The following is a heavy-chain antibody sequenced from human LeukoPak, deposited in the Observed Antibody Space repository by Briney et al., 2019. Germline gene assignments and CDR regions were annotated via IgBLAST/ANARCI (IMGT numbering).Heavy chain of an antibody. D-gene: IGHD6-13*01. CDR3: ARGGNSWYADY. CDR2: IYISGST. V-gene: IGHV4-4*07. CDR1: GGSISTYY. Sequence: SETLSLTCTVSGGSISTYYWSWIRQPAGKGLEWIGRIYISGSTNYNPSLKSRITMSVDTSKNHFSLTVTSVTTADTAVYYCARGGNSWYADYWGPGTLVTVSS. J-gene: IGHJ4*02.